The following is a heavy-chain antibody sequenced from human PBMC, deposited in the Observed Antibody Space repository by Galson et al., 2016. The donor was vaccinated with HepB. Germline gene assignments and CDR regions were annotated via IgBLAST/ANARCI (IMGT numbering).Heavy chain of an antibody. CDR2: DSMDGRRK. J-gene: IGHJ4*02. CDR1: GFLFRSYG. CDR3: AKRHEYCPAVGCSVDY. Sequence: SLRLSCAGSGFLFRSYGMHWVRQAPAKGLGWVAADSMDGRRKFYADSVKGRFTISRDNSNNMLFLQMSSLRADDTAVYYCAKRHEYCPAVGCSVDYWGQGTLVSVS. D-gene: IGHD2/OR15-2a*01. V-gene: IGHV3-30*18.